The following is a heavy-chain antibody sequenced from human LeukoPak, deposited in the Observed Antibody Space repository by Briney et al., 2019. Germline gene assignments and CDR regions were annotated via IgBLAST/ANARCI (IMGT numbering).Heavy chain of an antibody. J-gene: IGHJ6*03. V-gene: IGHV1-2*02. CDR2: INPNSGGT. CDR3: ASGGVVVPAATTATPTYYYYYYMDV. D-gene: IGHD2-2*01. Sequence: ASVKVSCKASGYTFTGYYMHWVRQAPGQGLEWMGWINPNSGGTNYAQKFQGRVTMTRDTSISTAYMELSRLRSDDTAVYYRASGGVVVPAATTATPTYYYYYYMDVWGKGTTVTVSS. CDR1: GYTFTGYY.